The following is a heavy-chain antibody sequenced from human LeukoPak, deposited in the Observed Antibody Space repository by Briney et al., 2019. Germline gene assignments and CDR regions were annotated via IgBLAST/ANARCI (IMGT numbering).Heavy chain of an antibody. CDR3: ARAEGYSSAFYFVY. CDR1: GFTFTSYD. D-gene: IGHD5-18*01. J-gene: IGHJ4*02. CDR2: ISYDGISK. Sequence: GGSLRLFCAASGFTFTSYDMHWVRQAPGKGLEWVAVISYDGISKSYADFVKGRFTISRDNAKNSLYLQMNSLRAEDTAVYFCARAEGYSSAFYFVYWGQGTLVTVSS. V-gene: IGHV3-30*03.